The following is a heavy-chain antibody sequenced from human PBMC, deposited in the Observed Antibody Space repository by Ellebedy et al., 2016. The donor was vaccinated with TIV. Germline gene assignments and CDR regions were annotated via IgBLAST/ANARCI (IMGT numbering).Heavy chain of an antibody. D-gene: IGHD3-9*01. Sequence: GESLKISCAASGFTFNSYGTHWVRQAPGKGLEWLAFISYDGSNKYYADSVKGRFTISRDSSKNTLYLQMNSLRGEDTAMYYCAKEAYDILTGSQMNGMDVWGQGTTVTVSS. CDR1: GFTFNSYG. CDR3: AKEAYDILTGSQMNGMDV. V-gene: IGHV3-30*18. J-gene: IGHJ6*02. CDR2: ISYDGSNK.